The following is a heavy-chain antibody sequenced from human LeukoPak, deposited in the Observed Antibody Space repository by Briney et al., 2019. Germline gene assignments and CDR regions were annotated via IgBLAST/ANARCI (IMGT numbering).Heavy chain of an antibody. Sequence: GASVKVSCKAFGNTFTSYDFNWVRQAIGQGLDWMGWMNPNSGNTGYAQKFQGRVTMTRNTSISTAYMELSSLRSEDTAVYYCASFLKDYYYGMDVWGQGTTVTVSS. CDR1: GNTFTSYD. J-gene: IGHJ6*02. V-gene: IGHV1-8*01. D-gene: IGHD2/OR15-2a*01. CDR2: MNPNSGNT. CDR3: ASFLKDYYYGMDV.